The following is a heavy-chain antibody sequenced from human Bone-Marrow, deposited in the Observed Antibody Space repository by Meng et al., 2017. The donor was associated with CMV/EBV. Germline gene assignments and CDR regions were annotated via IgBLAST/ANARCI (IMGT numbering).Heavy chain of an antibody. CDR2: ISAYNGNT. CDR3: ARDFRMITFGGTMGCY. CDR1: GYSFSGYG. V-gene: IGHV1-18*01. J-gene: IGHJ4*02. D-gene: IGHD3-16*01. Sequence: ASVKVSCKASGYSFSGYGITWVRQAPGQGLEWMGWISAYNGNTNYAQKLQGRVTMTTDTSTSTAYMERRSQRSDDTAVYYCARDFRMITFGGTMGCYWGQGTLVTVSS.